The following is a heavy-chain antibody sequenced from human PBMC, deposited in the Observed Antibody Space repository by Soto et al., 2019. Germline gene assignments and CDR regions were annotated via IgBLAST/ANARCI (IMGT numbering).Heavy chain of an antibody. CDR1: GYTFTDYY. V-gene: IGHV1-2*04. J-gene: IGHJ4*02. Sequence: ASVKVSCKASGYTFTDYYMHWVRQAPGQGLAWMGWINPNSGGTNYAQKFQGWVTMTRDTSISTAYMELSRLTSDDTAVYYCATQRLGDASGGSLFDYWGQGTPVTVSS. CDR3: ATQRLGDASGGSLFDY. CDR2: INPNSGGT. D-gene: IGHD2-15*01.